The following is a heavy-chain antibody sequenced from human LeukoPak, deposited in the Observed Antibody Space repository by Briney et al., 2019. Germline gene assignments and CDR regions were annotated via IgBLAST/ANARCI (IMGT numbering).Heavy chain of an antibody. Sequence: GGSLRLSCAASGFTFSTYEMHWVRQAPGKGLEWVADISHDGNDQYYADSVKGRFTISRDNSKNALYLQMNSLRLEDTAVYYCARDRDCSRTSCFNAFDVWGQGTMAIVSS. CDR1: GFTFSTYE. J-gene: IGHJ3*01. CDR2: ISHDGNDQ. CDR3: ARDRDCSRTSCFNAFDV. V-gene: IGHV3-30*04. D-gene: IGHD2-2*01.